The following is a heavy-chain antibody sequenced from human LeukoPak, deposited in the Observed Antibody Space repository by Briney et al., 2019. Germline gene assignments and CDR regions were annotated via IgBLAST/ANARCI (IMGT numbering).Heavy chain of an antibody. CDR2: IIPILGIA. J-gene: IGHJ1*01. Sequence: ASVKVSCKASGGTFSSYAISWARQAPGQGLEWMGRIIPILGIANYAQKFQGRVTITADKSTSTAYMELSSLRSEDTAVYYCARSDYYYGPQYFQHWGQGTLVTVSS. D-gene: IGHD3-10*01. CDR3: ARSDYYYGPQYFQH. CDR1: GGTFSSYA. V-gene: IGHV1-69*04.